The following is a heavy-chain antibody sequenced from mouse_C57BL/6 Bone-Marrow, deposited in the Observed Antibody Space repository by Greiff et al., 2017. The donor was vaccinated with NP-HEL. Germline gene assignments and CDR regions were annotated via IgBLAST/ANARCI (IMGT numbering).Heavy chain of an antibody. J-gene: IGHJ1*03. CDR3: ARHGYFDV. V-gene: IGHV5-6*01. Sequence: EVQGVESGGDLVKPGGSLKLSCAASGFTFSSYGMSWVRQTPDKRLEWVATISSGGSYTYYPDSVKGRFTISRDNAKNTLYLQMSSLKSEDTAMYYRARHGYFDVWGTGTTVTVSS. CDR2: ISSGGSYT. CDR1: GFTFSSYG.